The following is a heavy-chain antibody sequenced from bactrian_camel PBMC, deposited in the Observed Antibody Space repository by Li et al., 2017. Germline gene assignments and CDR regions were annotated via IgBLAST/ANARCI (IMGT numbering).Heavy chain of an antibody. CDR2: IYTTDGST. CDR1: GYTPRSWC. D-gene: IGHD6*01. CDR3: TARGGTKCSIDYLSRADPTY. Sequence: HVQLVESGGGSVQAGGSLRLSCSIEGYTPRSWCVGWIRQGVSQEPEGVACIYTTDGSTYYADSVKGRFTISQDNAKNTVYLQMDSLTPEDTAMYYCTARGGTKCSIDYLSRADPTYWGQGTQVTVS. V-gene: IGHV3S63*01. J-gene: IGHJ4*01.